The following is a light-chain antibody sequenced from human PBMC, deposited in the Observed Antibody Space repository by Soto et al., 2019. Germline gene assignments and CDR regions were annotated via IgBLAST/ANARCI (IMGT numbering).Light chain of an antibody. J-gene: IGKJ5*01. V-gene: IGKV3-11*01. Sequence: EILLTQSPSTLALSPGERATLSCRASHSVDFFLEWYQQKPGQPPRLLMYSASNRATGTPARFSGSGSGTDFTLTISSLEAEDFGMYYCQQRGTWPITFGQGTQVDIK. CDR2: SAS. CDR3: QQRGTWPIT. CDR1: HSVDFF.